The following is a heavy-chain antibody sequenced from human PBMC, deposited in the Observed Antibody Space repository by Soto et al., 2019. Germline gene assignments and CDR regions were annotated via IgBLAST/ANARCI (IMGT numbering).Heavy chain of an antibody. J-gene: IGHJ4*02. CDR2: INSDGSST. D-gene: IGHD5-18*01. CDR3: ARDRENSNGRYFAY. Sequence: EVQLVESGGGLVQPGGSLRLSCAASGFTFSSYWMHWVRQAPGKGLVWVSRINSDGSSTSYADSVKGRFTISRDNAKNTLYLHMNSLRAEDTALYYCARDRENSNGRYFAYWGQGTLVTVSS. CDR1: GFTFSSYW. V-gene: IGHV3-74*01.